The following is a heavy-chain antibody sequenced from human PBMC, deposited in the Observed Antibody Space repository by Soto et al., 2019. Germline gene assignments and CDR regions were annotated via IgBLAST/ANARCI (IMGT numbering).Heavy chain of an antibody. CDR1: GDSFNDYY. CDR2: INPNGGVT. D-gene: IGHD5-12*01. Sequence: QVQLVQSGAEVRKPGASVTVSCRSSGDSFNDYYIHWVRQAPGQGFEWMGWINPNGGVTKYAQKFQGWVSMTRETSIRTVYMEVSRLRSDDTAVYYCARESGGATATLDYYYFYMDVWGTGTTVTVSS. V-gene: IGHV1-2*04. CDR3: ARESGGATATLDYYYFYMDV. J-gene: IGHJ6*03.